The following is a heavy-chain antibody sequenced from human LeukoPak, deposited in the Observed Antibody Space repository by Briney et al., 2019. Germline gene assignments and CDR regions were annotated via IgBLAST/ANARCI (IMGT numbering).Heavy chain of an antibody. D-gene: IGHD3-3*01. Sequence: SQTLSLTCTVSGGSISSGSYYWSWIRQPAGKGLEWIGRIYISGSTNYNPSLKSRVTISLDTSKNQFSLDLKSVTAADTAMYYCARDGVVTMELDSWGQGTLVTVSS. J-gene: IGHJ4*02. V-gene: IGHV4-61*02. CDR2: IYISGST. CDR1: GGSISSGSYY. CDR3: ARDGVVTMELDS.